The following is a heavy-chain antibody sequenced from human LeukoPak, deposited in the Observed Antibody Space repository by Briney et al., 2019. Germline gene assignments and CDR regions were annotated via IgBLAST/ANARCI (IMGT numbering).Heavy chain of an antibody. CDR2: IYYSGST. V-gene: IGHV4-39*01. D-gene: IGHD2-15*01. CDR3: ARHGVVRYYYYMDV. Sequence: WVRQAPGKGLEWIGSIYYSGSTYYNPSLKSRVTISVDTSKNQFSLKLSSVTAADTAVYYCARHGVVRYYYYMDVWGKGTTVTVSS. J-gene: IGHJ6*03.